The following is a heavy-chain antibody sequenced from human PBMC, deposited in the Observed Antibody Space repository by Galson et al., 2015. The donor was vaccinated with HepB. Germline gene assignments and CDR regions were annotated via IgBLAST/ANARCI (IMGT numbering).Heavy chain of an antibody. V-gene: IGHV1-18*01. D-gene: IGHD6-13*01. CDR3: ARDSSSWSALYYYYYGMDV. J-gene: IGHJ6*02. Sequence: SVKVSCKASGYTFTSYGISWVRQAPGQGLEWMGWISAYNGNTNYAQKLQGRVTMTTDTSTSTAYMELRSLRSDDTAVYYCARDSSSWSALYYYYYGMDVWGQGTTVTVSS. CDR2: ISAYNGNT. CDR1: GYTFTSYG.